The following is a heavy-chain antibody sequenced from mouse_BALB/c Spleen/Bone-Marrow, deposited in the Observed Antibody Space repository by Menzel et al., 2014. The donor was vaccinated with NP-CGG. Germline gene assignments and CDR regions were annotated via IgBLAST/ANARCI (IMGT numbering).Heavy chain of an antibody. CDR1: GFTFSDYY. J-gene: IGHJ4*01. Sequence: EVQRVESGGGLVKPGVSLKLSCAASGFTFSDYYMYWVRQTPEKRLEWVATISDGGSYTYYPDSVKGRFTISRDNAKNNLYLQMSSLKSEDTAMYYCARGNYGNYGAMDYWGQGTSVTVSS. V-gene: IGHV5-4*02. CDR3: ARGNYGNYGAMDY. CDR2: ISDGGSYT. D-gene: IGHD2-1*01.